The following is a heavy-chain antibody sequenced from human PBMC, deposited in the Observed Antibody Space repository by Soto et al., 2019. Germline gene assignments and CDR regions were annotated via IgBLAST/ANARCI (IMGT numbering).Heavy chain of an antibody. Sequence: SVKVSCKASGGTFSSYAISWVRQAPGQGLEWMGGIIPIFGTANYAQKFQGRVTITADKSTSTAYMELSSLRSEDTAVYYCAGDAHIAASGTQYYYYGIDVWGQGTTVTVSS. V-gene: IGHV1-69*06. D-gene: IGHD6-13*01. CDR2: IIPIFGTA. CDR3: AGDAHIAASGTQYYYYGIDV. J-gene: IGHJ6*02. CDR1: GGTFSSYA.